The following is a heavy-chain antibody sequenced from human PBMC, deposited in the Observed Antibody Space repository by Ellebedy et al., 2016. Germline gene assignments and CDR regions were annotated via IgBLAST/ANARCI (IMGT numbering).Heavy chain of an antibody. CDR2: ISSSGSTM. CDR3: AREYSSSSGRSLDY. CDR1: GFTSSSYS. D-gene: IGHD6-6*01. Sequence: GGSLRLSCAASGFTSSSYSMNWVRQAPGKGLEWVSYISSSGSTMYYADSVKGRFTISSDSAKNSLSLQMNSLRDEDTAVYYCAREYSSSSGRSLDYWGQGTLVTVSS. J-gene: IGHJ4*02. V-gene: IGHV3-48*02.